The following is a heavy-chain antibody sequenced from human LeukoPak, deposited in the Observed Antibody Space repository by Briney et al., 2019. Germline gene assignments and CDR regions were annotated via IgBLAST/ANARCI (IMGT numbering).Heavy chain of an antibody. CDR3: ARVTWKTVVAAPDY. J-gene: IGHJ4*02. CDR1: GYTFTDYY. CDR2: LNPHSGGA. V-gene: IGHV1-2*06. D-gene: IGHD2-15*01. Sequence: GSVKVSCKTSGYTFTDYYIHWVRPAPGQGLEWMGQLNPHSGGANYAQQVQGRVSMTRDTSINTAYMEVSRLTSDDTAVYYCARVTWKTVVAAPDYWGQGTLVTVSS.